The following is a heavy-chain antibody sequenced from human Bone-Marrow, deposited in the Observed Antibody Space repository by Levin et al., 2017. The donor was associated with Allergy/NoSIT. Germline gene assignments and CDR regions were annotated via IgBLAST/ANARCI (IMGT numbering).Heavy chain of an antibody. V-gene: IGHV1-8*01. CDR3: AMGEIEAYYDFWSGYYEAY. D-gene: IGHD3-3*01. CDR2: MNPNSGNT. CDR1: GYTFTSYD. Sequence: PGASVKVSCKASGYTFTSYDINWVRQATGQGLEWMGWMNPNSGNTGYAQKFQGRVTMTRNTSISTAYMELSSLRSEDTAVYYCAMGEIEAYYDFWSGYYEAYWGQGTLVTVSS. J-gene: IGHJ4*02.